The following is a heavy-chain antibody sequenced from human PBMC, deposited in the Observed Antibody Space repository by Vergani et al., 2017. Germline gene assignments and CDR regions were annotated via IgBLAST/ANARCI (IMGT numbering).Heavy chain of an antibody. Sequence: EVQLVESGGSVVRPGGSLRLSCAASGFTFDDYGMSWVRQTPGKGLEWVSGINWNGGNTGYADSVKGRFTISRDNAKNSLYLQMNSLRAADTALYYCARRAYNWNDDYFDYWGQGTLVTVSS. J-gene: IGHJ4*02. D-gene: IGHD1-1*01. CDR3: ARRAYNWNDDYFDY. V-gene: IGHV3-20*04. CDR2: INWNGGNT. CDR1: GFTFDDYG.